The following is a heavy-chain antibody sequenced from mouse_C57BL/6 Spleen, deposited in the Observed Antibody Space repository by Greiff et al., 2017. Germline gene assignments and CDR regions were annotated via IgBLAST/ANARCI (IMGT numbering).Heavy chain of an antibody. J-gene: IGHJ1*03. CDR3: ARDYSRYFDG. Sequence: VQLKESGGGLVKPGGSLKLSCAASGFTFSDYGMHWVRQAPEKGLEWVAYISSGSSTIYYADTVEGRFTISRDNAKNTLFLQMTSLRSEDTAMYYCARDYSRYFDGWGTGTTVTVSS. D-gene: IGHD2-12*01. V-gene: IGHV5-17*01. CDR2: ISSGSSTI. CDR1: GFTFSDYG.